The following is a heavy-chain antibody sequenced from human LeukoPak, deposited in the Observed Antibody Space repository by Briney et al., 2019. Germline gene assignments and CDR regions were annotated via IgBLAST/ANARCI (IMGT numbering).Heavy chain of an antibody. CDR3: TRDYYYRMDV. J-gene: IGHJ6*04. CDR1: GFTFSDNW. CDR2: IEGDGTGT. V-gene: IGHV3-74*01. Sequence: PGGSLRLSCAASGFTFSDNWMHWVRQAPGKGLVWVSRIEGDGTGTVYADSVKGRFTISRDNAKNTLYLLMNSLRAGDTAVYYCTRDYYYRMDVWGKGTTVTVSS.